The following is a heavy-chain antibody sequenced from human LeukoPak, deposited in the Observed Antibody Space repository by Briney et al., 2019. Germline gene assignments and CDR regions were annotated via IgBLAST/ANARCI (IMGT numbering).Heavy chain of an antibody. CDR1: GFAFSAYE. CDR3: TTLGYHLDS. J-gene: IGHJ4*02. CDR2: IAGSDTRT. V-gene: IGHV3-48*03. Sequence: GGSLRLSCAASGFAFSAYEMNWVRQAPGKGLEWVSHIAGSDTRTYYADSVKGRFTIFRDNTKNSLYLQMNSLRVEDTGLYCTTLGYHLDSWGQGTLVTVSS. D-gene: IGHD3-22*01.